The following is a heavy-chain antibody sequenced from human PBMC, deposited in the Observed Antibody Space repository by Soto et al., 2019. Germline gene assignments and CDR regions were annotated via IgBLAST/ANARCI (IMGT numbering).Heavy chain of an antibody. V-gene: IGHV3-9*01. J-gene: IGHJ4*02. CDR1: GFNFDDYA. D-gene: IGHD5-12*01. CDR2: ISWNSGSI. CDR3: AKDHDEDFGYDLDYFNY. Sequence: SLKISCAASGFNFDDYAMHWVRQIPGKGLEWVSGISWNSGSIGYAESVKGRFTISRDNAKNSLYLEMNSLRSEDTALYYCAKDHDEDFGYDLDYFNYWGRGTLVTVSS.